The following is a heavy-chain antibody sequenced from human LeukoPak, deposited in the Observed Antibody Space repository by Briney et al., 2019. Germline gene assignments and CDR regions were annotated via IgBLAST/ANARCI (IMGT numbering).Heavy chain of an antibody. V-gene: IGHV3-30*04. D-gene: IGHD6-19*01. CDR3: AREFIRISSGWHPYNWFDS. Sequence: GGSLRLSCAAPGFTFSSYAMHWVRQAPGNGLEWVAVISYDGSNKYYADSVKGRFTISRDNSKNTLYLQMNSLRAEDTAVYYCAREFIRISSGWHPYNWFDSWGQGTLVTVSS. CDR2: ISYDGSNK. CDR1: GFTFSSYA. J-gene: IGHJ5*01.